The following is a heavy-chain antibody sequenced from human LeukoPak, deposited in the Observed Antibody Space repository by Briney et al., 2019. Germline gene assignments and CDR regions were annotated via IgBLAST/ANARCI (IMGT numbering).Heavy chain of an antibody. Sequence: PSETLSLTCTVSGGSISSSSYYWGWIRQPPGKGLEWIGSIYYSGSTYYNPSLKSRVTISVDTSKNQFSLKLSSVTAADTAVYYWARRRYYDFWSGYYTGDYFDYWGQGTLVTVSS. CDR1: GGSISSSSYY. D-gene: IGHD3-3*01. V-gene: IGHV4-39*07. CDR2: IYYSGST. CDR3: ARRRYYDFWSGYYTGDYFDY. J-gene: IGHJ4*02.